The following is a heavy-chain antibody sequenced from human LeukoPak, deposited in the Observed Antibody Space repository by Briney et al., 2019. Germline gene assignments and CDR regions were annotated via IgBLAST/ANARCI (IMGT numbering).Heavy chain of an antibody. V-gene: IGHV3-15*01. Sequence: PGGPLRLSCAASGFTFSNAWMNWVRQAPGKGLEWVGRIKSKTDGGTTDYAAPVKGRFTISRDDSKNTLYLQMNSLKTEDTAVYYCTTGVAAAGTPYYYYYMDVWGKGTTVTISS. CDR3: TTGVAAAGTPYYYYYMDV. J-gene: IGHJ6*03. CDR2: IKSKTDGGTT. CDR1: GFTFSNAW. D-gene: IGHD6-13*01.